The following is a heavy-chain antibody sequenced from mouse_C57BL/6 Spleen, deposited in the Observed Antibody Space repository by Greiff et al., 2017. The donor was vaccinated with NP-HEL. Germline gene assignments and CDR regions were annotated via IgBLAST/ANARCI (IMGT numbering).Heavy chain of an antibody. D-gene: IGHD3-2*02. CDR2: ISDGGSYT. V-gene: IGHV5-4*01. J-gene: IGHJ3*01. CDR1: GFTFSSYA. CDR3: AREIGGETAQAPFAY. Sequence: VQLKESGGGLVKPGGSLKLSCAASGFTFSSYAMSWVRQTPEKRLEWVATISDGGSYTYYPDNVKGRFTISRDNAKNNLYLQMSHLKSEDTAMYYCAREIGGETAQAPFAYWGQGTLVTVSA.